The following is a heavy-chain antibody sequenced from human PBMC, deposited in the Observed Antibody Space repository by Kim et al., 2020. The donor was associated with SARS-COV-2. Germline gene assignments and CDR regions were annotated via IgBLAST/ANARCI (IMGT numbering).Heavy chain of an antibody. CDR3: ARGRGDIVATTDDY. CDR2: INHSGST. J-gene: IGHJ4*02. V-gene: IGHV4-34*01. Sequence: SETLSLTCAVYGGSFSGYYWSWIRQPPGKGLEWIGEINHSGSTNYNPSLKSRVTISVDTSKNQFSLKLSSVTAADTAVYYCARGRGDIVATTDDYWGQGT. CDR1: GGSFSGYY. D-gene: IGHD5-12*01.